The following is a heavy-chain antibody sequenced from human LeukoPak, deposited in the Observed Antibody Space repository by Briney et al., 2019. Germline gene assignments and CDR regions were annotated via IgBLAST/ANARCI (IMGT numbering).Heavy chain of an antibody. J-gene: IGHJ4*02. CDR2: INTSGGST. D-gene: IGHD2-2*01. CDR1: GYTFTSNY. V-gene: IGHV1-46*01. Sequence: GASVKVSCKASGYTFTSNYMHWVRHAPAPGLEWMGIINTSGGSTSYAQKFQARVTMTSNTSTSTVYMELSSMRSEDTAVYYCARENVVVPAARDFDYWGQGTLVTVSS. CDR3: ARENVVVPAARDFDY.